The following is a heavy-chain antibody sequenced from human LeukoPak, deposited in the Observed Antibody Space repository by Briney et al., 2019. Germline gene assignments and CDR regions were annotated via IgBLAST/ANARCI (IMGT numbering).Heavy chain of an antibody. V-gene: IGHV3-23*01. J-gene: IGHJ4*02. CDR1: GFTFNNYA. Sequence: GGSLRLSCAASGFTFNNYAMNWVRQAPGEGLEWVSGISGSGGSTYYADSVKGRFTISRDNSKNTLYLQMNRLRAEDTAVYFCAKDPLSYYDSSGYRYFDYWGQGTLVTVSS. CDR2: ISGSGGST. CDR3: AKDPLSYYDSSGYRYFDY. D-gene: IGHD3-22*01.